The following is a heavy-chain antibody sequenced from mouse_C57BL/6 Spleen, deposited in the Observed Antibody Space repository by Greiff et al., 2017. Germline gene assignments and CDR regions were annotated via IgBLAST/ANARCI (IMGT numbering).Heavy chain of an antibody. Sequence: VQLQQPGAELVKPGASVKLSCKASGYTFTSYWMHWVKQRPGQGLEWLGMIHPNSGSTNYNEKFKSKAKLTVDKSSSTAYMQLSSLTSEDSAVYYCARGSNPYAMDYWGQGTSVTVSS. CDR3: ARGSNPYAMDY. CDR1: GYTFTSYW. D-gene: IGHD2-5*01. J-gene: IGHJ4*01. V-gene: IGHV1-64*01. CDR2: IHPNSGST.